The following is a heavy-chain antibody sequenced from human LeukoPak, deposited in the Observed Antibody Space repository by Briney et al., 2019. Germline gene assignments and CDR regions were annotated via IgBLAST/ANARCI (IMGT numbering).Heavy chain of an antibody. Sequence: GRSLRLSCAASGFTFDDYAMHWVRQAPGKGLEWVSGISWNSGSIGYADSVKGRFTISRDNAKNSLYLQMNSLRAEDTALYYCAKGLYSSSWRNWLDPWGQGTLVTVSS. V-gene: IGHV3-9*01. CDR3: AKGLYSSSWRNWLDP. D-gene: IGHD6-13*01. CDR1: GFTFDDYA. J-gene: IGHJ5*02. CDR2: ISWNSGSI.